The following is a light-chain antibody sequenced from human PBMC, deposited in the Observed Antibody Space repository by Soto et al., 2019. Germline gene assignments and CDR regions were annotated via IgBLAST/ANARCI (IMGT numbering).Light chain of an antibody. Sequence: EIVLTQSPGTLSLSPGERVTLSCRASQSVSSSYLAWYQQKPGQAPRLLIYGASSRATGIPDRFSGSGSGTDFTLTITRLEPEDFAVYYCQHYRTSFGGGTKVGIK. CDR2: GAS. CDR1: QSVSSSY. J-gene: IGKJ4*01. V-gene: IGKV3-20*01. CDR3: QHYRTS.